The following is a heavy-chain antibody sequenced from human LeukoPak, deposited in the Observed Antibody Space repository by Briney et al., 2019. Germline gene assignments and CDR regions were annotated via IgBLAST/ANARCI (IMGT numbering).Heavy chain of an antibody. V-gene: IGHV4-59*11. J-gene: IGHJ4*02. CDR1: GGSISSHY. D-gene: IGHD3-22*01. CDR2: IYYSGST. Sequence: PSETLSLTCTVSGGSISSHYWSWIRQPPGKGLEWIGYIYYSGSTNHNPSLKSRVTISVDTSKNQFSLKLSSVTAADTAVYYCARFYYDSSGYYYSHYYYFDYWGQGTLVTVSS. CDR3: ARFYYDSSGYYYSHYYYFDY.